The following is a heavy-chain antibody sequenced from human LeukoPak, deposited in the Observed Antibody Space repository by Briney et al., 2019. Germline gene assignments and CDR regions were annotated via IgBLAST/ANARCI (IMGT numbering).Heavy chain of an antibody. CDR1: GGSITSYY. D-gene: IGHD1-26*01. Sequence: PSETLSLTCTVSGGSITSYYWSWIRQPPGKGVEWIGYVYYSGSANYNPSLKSRVTISVDTSKNQFSLKMSSVTAADTAVYYCARHGGSYSFDYWGQGTLVTVSS. CDR2: VYYSGSA. CDR3: ARHGGSYSFDY. V-gene: IGHV4-59*08. J-gene: IGHJ4*02.